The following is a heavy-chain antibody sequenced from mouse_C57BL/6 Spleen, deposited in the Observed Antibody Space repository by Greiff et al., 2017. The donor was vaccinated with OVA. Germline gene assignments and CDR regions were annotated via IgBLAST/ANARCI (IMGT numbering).Heavy chain of an antibody. Sequence: VQLQQSGAELVKPGASVKISCKASGYAFSSYWMNWVKQRPGKGLEWIGQIYPGDGDTNYNGKFKGKATLTADKSSSTAYMQLSSLTSEDSAVYFCARRYYGSYYYAMDYWGQGTSVTVSS. CDR2: IYPGDGDT. CDR3: ARRYYGSYYYAMDY. D-gene: IGHD1-1*01. CDR1: GYAFSSYW. V-gene: IGHV1-80*01. J-gene: IGHJ4*01.